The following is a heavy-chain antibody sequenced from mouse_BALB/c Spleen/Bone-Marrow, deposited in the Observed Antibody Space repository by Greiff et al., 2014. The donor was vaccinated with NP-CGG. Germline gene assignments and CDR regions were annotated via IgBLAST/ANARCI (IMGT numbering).Heavy chain of an antibody. Sequence: EVQVVESGGGLVQPGGSRKLSCAASGFTFSSFGMPWVRQAPEQGLEWVAYISSGSSTIYYADTVKGRFTISRYKPKNNLFLQMTSLRSEDTAMYYWARWGRGENWYVDVWGAGTTVTVSS. CDR1: GFTFSSFG. CDR2: ISSGSSTI. CDR3: ARWGRGENWYVDV. V-gene: IGHV5-17*02. J-gene: IGHJ1*01.